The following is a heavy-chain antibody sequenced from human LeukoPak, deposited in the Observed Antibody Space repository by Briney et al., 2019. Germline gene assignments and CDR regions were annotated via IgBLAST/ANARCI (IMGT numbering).Heavy chain of an antibody. CDR2: IYYSCSS. CDR1: GDSVTSSDYY. CDR3: ARIYYDDQYYFDY. D-gene: IGHD3-22*01. Sequence: SQTLSLTCTVSGDSVTSSDYYWNWIRQPPAKGLEWIGWIYYSCSSYYTPSLKRRVRMSVDTSKKQFALKLSSVTAADTAIYYCARIYYDDQYYFDYGGQGTLVTVSS. V-gene: IGHV4-30-4*01. J-gene: IGHJ4*02.